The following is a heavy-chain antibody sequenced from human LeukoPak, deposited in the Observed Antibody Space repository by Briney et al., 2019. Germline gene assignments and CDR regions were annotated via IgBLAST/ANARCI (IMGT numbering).Heavy chain of an antibody. CDR1: GFTFSSYI. D-gene: IGHD2/OR15-2a*01. CDR2: ISGSGGST. Sequence: GGSLRLSCAVSGFTFSSYIMTWVRQAPGKGLEWVSAISGSGGSTYYADSVKGRFTISRDTSKNTLYLHMNSLRAGGTAVYYCATSGLSRFGFWGQGTLVTVSS. CDR3: ATSGLSRFGF. V-gene: IGHV3-23*01. J-gene: IGHJ4*02.